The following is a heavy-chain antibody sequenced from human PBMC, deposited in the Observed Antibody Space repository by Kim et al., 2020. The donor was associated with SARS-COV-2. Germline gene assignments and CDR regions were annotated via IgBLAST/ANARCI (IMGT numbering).Heavy chain of an antibody. V-gene: IGHV3-20*04. CDR1: GFTFDDYG. D-gene: IGHD1-26*01. CDR2: INLKGDSK. CDR3: ARAWVGTTTAFGV. Sequence: GGSLRLSCAASGFTFDDYGMSWGRQFPGKGLEWVSSINLKGDSKGYADSVKGRFAISRDNAKNSLYLQMNSLTAKDTALYYCARAWVGTTTAFGVWGQGTLVTVSS. J-gene: IGHJ4*02.